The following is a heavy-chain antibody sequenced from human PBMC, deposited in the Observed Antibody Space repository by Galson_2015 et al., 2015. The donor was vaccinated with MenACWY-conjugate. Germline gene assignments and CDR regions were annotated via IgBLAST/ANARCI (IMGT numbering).Heavy chain of an antibody. Sequence: PALVKPTQTLALTCTFSGFSLSTYEMCIYWVRQPPGKALEWLARIDWRDNKYYTTSLKTRLTVSKDTSTNQVVLTMTNVDPVDTATYYCARMHIVLDATDAFDIWGQGTMVTVSS. J-gene: IGHJ3*02. V-gene: IGHV2-70*18. CDR1: GFSLSTYEMC. D-gene: IGHD3-22*01. CDR2: IDWRDNK. CDR3: ARMHIVLDATDAFDI.